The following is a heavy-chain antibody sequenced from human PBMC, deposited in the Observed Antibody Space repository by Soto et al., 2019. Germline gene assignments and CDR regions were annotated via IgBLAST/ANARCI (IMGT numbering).Heavy chain of an antibody. Sequence: SETLSLTCTVSGGSISSYYWSWIRQPPGKGLEWIGYIYYSGSTNYNPSLKSRVTISVDTSKNQFSLKLSSVTAADTAVYYCARHRVLLFDYWGQGTLVTVSS. CDR2: IYYSGST. CDR3: ARHRVLLFDY. J-gene: IGHJ4*02. CDR1: GGSISSYY. V-gene: IGHV4-59*08.